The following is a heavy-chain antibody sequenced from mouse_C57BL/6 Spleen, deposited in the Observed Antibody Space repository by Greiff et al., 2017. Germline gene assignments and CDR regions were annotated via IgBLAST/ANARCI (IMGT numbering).Heavy chain of an antibody. V-gene: IGHV14-4*01. CDR1: GFTFKDDY. CDR3: TTRSIATEVADAMDY. J-gene: IGHJ4*01. D-gene: IGHD1-1*01. CDR2: IDPGNGDT. Sequence: VQLKESGAELVRPGASVKLSCTASGFTFKDDYMHWVKQRPEQGLEWIGGIDPGNGDTDYDSKFQGKATITADTSSNTASLQLSSLTSEDTAVYYWTTRSIATEVADAMDYWGQGTSVTVSS.